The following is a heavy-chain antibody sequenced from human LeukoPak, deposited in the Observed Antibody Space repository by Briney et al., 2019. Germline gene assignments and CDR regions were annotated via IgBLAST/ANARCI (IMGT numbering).Heavy chain of an antibody. J-gene: IGHJ3*02. CDR3: ARVTVAGRAFDI. D-gene: IGHD6-19*01. Sequence: SETLSPTCTVSGGSISSGGYYWSWIRQPPGKGLEWIGYIYYSGSTNYNPSLKSRVTISVDTSKNQFSLKLSSVTAADTAVYYCARVTVAGRAFDIWGQGTMVTVSS. CDR1: GGSISSGGYY. V-gene: IGHV4-61*08. CDR2: IYYSGST.